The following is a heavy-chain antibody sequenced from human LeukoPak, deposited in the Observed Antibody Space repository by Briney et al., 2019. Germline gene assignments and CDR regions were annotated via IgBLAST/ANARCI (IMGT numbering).Heavy chain of an antibody. J-gene: IGHJ5*02. CDR3: ARAGEMNWFDP. CDR1: GGTFSSYA. D-gene: IGHD5-24*01. Sequence: GASVKVSCKASGGTFSSYAISWVRQAPGQGLEWMGRIIPIFGIANYARKFQGRVTITADKSTSTAYMELSSLRSEDTAVYYCARAGEMNWFDPWGQGTLVTVSS. V-gene: IGHV1-69*04. CDR2: IIPIFGIA.